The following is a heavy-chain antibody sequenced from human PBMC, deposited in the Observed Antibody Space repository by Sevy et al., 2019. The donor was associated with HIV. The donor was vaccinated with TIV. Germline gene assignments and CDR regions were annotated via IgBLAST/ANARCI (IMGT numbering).Heavy chain of an antibody. CDR2: IFYSGSA. V-gene: IGHV4-39*01. CDR1: GGSISGSGYH. Sequence: SETLSLTCTVSGGSISGSGYHWGWIRQPPGKGLEWIGSIFYSGSAYYNPSLKSRLTISVDTSKNQFSLVLSSVTAADTAVYYCATHAFKQWRLDHWGQGTLVTVSS. J-gene: IGHJ4*02. CDR3: ATHAFKQWRLDH. D-gene: IGHD6-19*01.